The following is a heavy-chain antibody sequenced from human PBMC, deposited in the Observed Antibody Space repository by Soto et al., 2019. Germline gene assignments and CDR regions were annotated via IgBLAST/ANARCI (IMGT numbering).Heavy chain of an antibody. CDR1: GGTFSSYT. CDR3: ARDHSGSSA. V-gene: IGHV1-69*08. CDR2: IIPILGIA. J-gene: IGHJ4*02. D-gene: IGHD1-26*01. Sequence: QVPLVQPGAEVKQTGTSLKVSCKASGGTFSSYTISWVRQAPGQGLEWMGRIIPILGIANYTQKFQGRVTITADKSTSTAYMELSSLRSEDTAVYYCARDHSGSSAWGQGTLVTVSS.